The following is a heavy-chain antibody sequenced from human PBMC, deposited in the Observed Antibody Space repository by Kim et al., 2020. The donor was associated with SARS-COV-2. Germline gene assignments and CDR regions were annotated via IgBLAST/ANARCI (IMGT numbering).Heavy chain of an antibody. CDR1: GYTFTSYG. CDR2: ISAYNGNT. D-gene: IGHD3-22*01. V-gene: IGHV1-18*04. CDR3: ASNYYDSSGYYYGAFDI. J-gene: IGHJ3*02. Sequence: ASVKVSCKASGYTFTSYGISWVRQAPGQGLEWMGWISAYNGNTNYAQKLQGRVTMTTDTSTSTAYMELRSLRSDDTAVYYCASNYYDSSGYYYGAFDIWGQGTMVTVSS.